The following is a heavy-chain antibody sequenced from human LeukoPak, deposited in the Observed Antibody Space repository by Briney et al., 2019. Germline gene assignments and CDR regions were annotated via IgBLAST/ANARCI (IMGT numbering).Heavy chain of an antibody. J-gene: IGHJ4*02. Sequence: GVSLRLSCAASGFTFSSYWMHWVRQAPGKGLEWVSAISGSGGSTYYADSVKGRFTISRDNSKNTLYLQMNSLRAEDTAVYYCAKEASIGSGSHGDYWGQGTLVTVSS. D-gene: IGHD3-10*01. CDR3: AKEASIGSGSHGDY. CDR1: GFTFSSYW. CDR2: ISGSGGST. V-gene: IGHV3-23*01.